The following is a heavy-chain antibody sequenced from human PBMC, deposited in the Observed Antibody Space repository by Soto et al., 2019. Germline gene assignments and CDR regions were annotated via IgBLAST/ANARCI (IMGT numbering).Heavy chain of an antibody. Sequence: QVQLVQSGAEVKKPGSSVKVSCKASGGTFSSYAISWVRQAPGQGLEWMGGIIPIFGTANYAQKFEGRVTIPAEEAKSKAYMELSSLRSDDKAVYYCARGKNYCSSTSCTGFEHWGQGTLVTVSS. CDR1: GGTFSSYA. J-gene: IGHJ5*02. CDR3: ARGKNYCSSTSCTGFEH. D-gene: IGHD2-2*01. CDR2: IIPIFGTA. V-gene: IGHV1-69*01.